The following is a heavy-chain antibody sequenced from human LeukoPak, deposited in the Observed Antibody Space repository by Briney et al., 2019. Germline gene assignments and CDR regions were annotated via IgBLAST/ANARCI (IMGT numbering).Heavy chain of an antibody. D-gene: IGHD2-15*01. CDR3: AREQLHCSGGSCYFYFWDY. Sequence: SETLSLACTVSGGSISSSSYYWGWIRQAPGKGLEWTGSIYYSGSTYYNPSLKSRVTISVDTSKNQFSLKLSSVTAADTAVYYCAREQLHCSGGSCYFYFWDYWGQGTLVTVSS. J-gene: IGHJ4*02. V-gene: IGHV4-39*07. CDR2: IYYSGST. CDR1: GGSISSSSYY.